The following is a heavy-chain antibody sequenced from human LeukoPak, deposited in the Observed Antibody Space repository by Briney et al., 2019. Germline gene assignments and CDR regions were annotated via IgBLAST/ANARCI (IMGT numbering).Heavy chain of an antibody. J-gene: IGHJ3*02. Sequence: SQTLSLTCTVSGGSISSGSYYWSWIRQPAGKGLEWIGRIYTSGSTNYNPSLKSRVTISVDTSKNQFSLKLSSVTAADTAVYYCARDTGNYPHVAFDIWGQGTLVTVSS. D-gene: IGHD1-7*01. CDR1: GGSISSGSYY. V-gene: IGHV4-61*02. CDR2: IYTSGST. CDR3: ARDTGNYPHVAFDI.